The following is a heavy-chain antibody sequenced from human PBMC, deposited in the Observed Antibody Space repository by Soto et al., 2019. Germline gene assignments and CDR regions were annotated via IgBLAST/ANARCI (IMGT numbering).Heavy chain of an antibody. CDR3: AGGPRYWSFAL. V-gene: IGHV4-34*01. J-gene: IGHJ2*01. CDR1: GGSSRAYH. D-gene: IGHD1-20*01. Sequence: SEPLSLTCSVYGGSSRAYHWSWIRQSPGEGLEWIGEFSYSGSLNYNPSLKRRFAVSLDTSTYHFSLTMTSVTAADTGVYFCAGGPRYWSFALWGRGTLVTVSS. CDR2: FSYSGSL.